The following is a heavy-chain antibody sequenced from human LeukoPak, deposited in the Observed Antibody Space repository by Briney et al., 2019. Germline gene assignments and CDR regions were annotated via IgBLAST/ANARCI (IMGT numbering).Heavy chain of an antibody. D-gene: IGHD1-26*01. CDR1: GGSISSTNW. Sequence: PSGTLSLTCGVSGGSISSTNWWSWARPPPGQGLEWIGEISLSGLTNYNPSLKSRVTMSLDKSKNHLSLNLTSVTAADTAVYYCSRESGAFSPFGYWGQGTLVTVSS. CDR3: SRESGAFSPFGY. V-gene: IGHV4-4*02. CDR2: ISLSGLT. J-gene: IGHJ4*02.